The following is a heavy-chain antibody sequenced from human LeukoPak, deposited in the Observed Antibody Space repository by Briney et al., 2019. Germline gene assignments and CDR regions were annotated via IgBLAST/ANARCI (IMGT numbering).Heavy chain of an antibody. CDR1: GYTFTGYY. Sequence: ASVKVSCKASGYTFTGYYMHLVRQAPGQGLEWMGWINPNSGGTNYAQKFQGRVTMTRDTSISTAYMELSRLRSDDTAVYYCARDRVDYYDSKETDYWGQGTLVTVSS. CDR2: INPNSGGT. D-gene: IGHD3-22*01. CDR3: ARDRVDYYDSKETDY. V-gene: IGHV1-2*02. J-gene: IGHJ4*02.